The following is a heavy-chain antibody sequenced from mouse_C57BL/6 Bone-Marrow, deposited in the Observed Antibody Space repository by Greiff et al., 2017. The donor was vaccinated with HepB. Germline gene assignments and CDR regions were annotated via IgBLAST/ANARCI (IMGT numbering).Heavy chain of an antibody. CDR3: ARGLITTVVYWYFDV. Sequence: VQLQQSGPELVKPGASVKISCKASGYTFTDYYMNWVKQSHGKSLEWIGDINPNNGGTSYNQKFKGKATLTVDKSSSTAYMELRSLTSEDSAVYYCARGLITTVVYWYFDVWGTGTTVTVSS. CDR1: GYTFTDYY. CDR2: INPNNGGT. J-gene: IGHJ1*03. D-gene: IGHD1-1*01. V-gene: IGHV1-26*01.